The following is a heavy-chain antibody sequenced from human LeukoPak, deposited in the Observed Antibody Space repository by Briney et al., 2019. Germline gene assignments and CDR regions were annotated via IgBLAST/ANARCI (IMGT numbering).Heavy chain of an antibody. CDR3: ARLYVTSFDY. D-gene: IGHD4-17*01. CDR1: GGSISSSSYY. CDR2: IYYSGST. V-gene: IGHV4-39*01. J-gene: IGHJ4*02. Sequence: SSETLSLTCTVSGGSISSSSYYWGWIRQPPGKGLEWIGSIYYSGSTYYNPSLKSRVTISVDTSKNQFSLKLSSVTAADTAVYYCARLYVTSFDYWGQGTLVTVSS.